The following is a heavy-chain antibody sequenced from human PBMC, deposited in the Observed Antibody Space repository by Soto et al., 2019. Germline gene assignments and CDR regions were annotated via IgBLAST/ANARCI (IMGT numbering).Heavy chain of an antibody. CDR2: MNPNSGNT. D-gene: IGHD3-22*01. Sequence: QVQLVQSGAEVKKPGASVKVSCKTSGYTFTSYDINWVRQATGQGLEWMGWMNPNSGNTGYAQKFQGRVTMTRNTSISTAYMELSSLRSEDPAVYYCAIGGAYDSSGSSYAYYGMDVWGQGTTVTVSS. CDR1: GYTFTSYD. CDR3: AIGGAYDSSGSSYAYYGMDV. J-gene: IGHJ6*02. V-gene: IGHV1-8*01.